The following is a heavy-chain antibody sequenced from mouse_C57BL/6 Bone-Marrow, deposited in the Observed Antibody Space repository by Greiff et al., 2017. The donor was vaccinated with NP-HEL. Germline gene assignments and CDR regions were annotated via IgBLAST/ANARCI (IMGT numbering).Heavy chain of an antibody. Sequence: EVMLVESGGGLVQSGRSLRLSCATSGFTFSDFYMEWVRQAPGKGLEWIAASRNKANDYTTEYSASVKGRFIVSRDTSQSILYLQMNALRAEDTAIYYCARDPPYTTVVAEDWYFDVWGIGTTVTVSS. D-gene: IGHD1-1*01. CDR3: ARDPPYTTVVAEDWYFDV. J-gene: IGHJ1*03. CDR2: SRNKANDYTT. CDR1: GFTFSDFY. V-gene: IGHV7-1*01.